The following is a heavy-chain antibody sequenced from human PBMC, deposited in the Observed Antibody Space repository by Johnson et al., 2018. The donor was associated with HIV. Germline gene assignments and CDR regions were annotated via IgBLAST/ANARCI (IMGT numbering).Heavy chain of an antibody. CDR1: GFTFSSYG. V-gene: IGHV3-30*02. CDR3: ARSRDYGPARSAFDI. J-gene: IGHJ3*02. CDR2: IRYDGSNK. Sequence: QVQLVESGGGVVQPGRSLRLSCAASGFTFSSYGMHWVRQAPGKGLAWVACIRYDGSNKYYGDSVRGRFTISRDNSKNTLYLQMNSLRAEDTAVYYCARSRDYGPARSAFDIWGQGTMVTVSS. D-gene: IGHD4-17*01.